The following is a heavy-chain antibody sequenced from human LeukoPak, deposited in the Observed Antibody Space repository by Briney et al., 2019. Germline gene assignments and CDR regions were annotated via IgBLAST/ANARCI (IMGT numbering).Heavy chain of an antibody. D-gene: IGHD4-11*01. CDR2: IYHSGST. CDR1: GGSISSGGYS. J-gene: IGHJ5*02. V-gene: IGHV4-30-2*01. Sequence: SETLSLTCAASGGSISSGGYSGSWIRQPPGKGLEWIGYIYHSGSTYYNPSLKSRVTISVDRSKNQFSLKLSSVTAADTAVYYCARAGLPPGKEFDPWGQGTLVTVSS. CDR3: ARAGLPPGKEFDP.